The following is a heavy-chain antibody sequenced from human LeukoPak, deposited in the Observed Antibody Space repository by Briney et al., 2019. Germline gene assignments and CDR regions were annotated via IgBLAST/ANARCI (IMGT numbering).Heavy chain of an antibody. CDR1: GGSFSSTSYY. D-gene: IGHD6-13*01. CDR2: IYHTGST. Sequence: SETLSLTCSVSGGSFSSTSYYWGWIRQPPGKGLEWIANIYHTGSTYYNPALKSRVIISVDTSANQFSLKLNSVTAADTAVYYCARPISSRDNNWFDPWGQGILVTVSS. J-gene: IGHJ5*02. V-gene: IGHV4-39*01. CDR3: ARPISSRDNNWFDP.